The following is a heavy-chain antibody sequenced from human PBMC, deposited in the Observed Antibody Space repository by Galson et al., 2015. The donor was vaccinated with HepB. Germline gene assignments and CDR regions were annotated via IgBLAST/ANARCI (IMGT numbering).Heavy chain of an antibody. CDR1: GFTFSSYS. V-gene: IGHV3-21*01. CDR3: ARDLGIPNWFDP. J-gene: IGHJ5*02. Sequence: SLRLSCAASGFTFSSYSMNWVRQAPGKGLEWVSSISSSSSYIYYADSVKGRFTISRDNAKNSLYLQMNSLRAEDTAVYYCARDLGIPNWFDPWGQGTLVTVSS. CDR2: ISSSSSYI. D-gene: IGHD1-14*01.